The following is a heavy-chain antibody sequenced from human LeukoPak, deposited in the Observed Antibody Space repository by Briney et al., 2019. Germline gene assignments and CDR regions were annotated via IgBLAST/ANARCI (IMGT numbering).Heavy chain of an antibody. CDR2: IYPGDSDT. Sequence: GESLKISCKGSGYSFTSYWIGWVRQMPGKGVEWMGIIYPGDSDTRYSPSFQGQVTISADKSISTAYLQWSSLKASDTAMYYCARTKINNWNDPDAFDIWGQGTMVTVSS. CDR3: ARTKINNWNDPDAFDI. D-gene: IGHD1-20*01. J-gene: IGHJ3*02. CDR1: GYSFTSYW. V-gene: IGHV5-51*01.